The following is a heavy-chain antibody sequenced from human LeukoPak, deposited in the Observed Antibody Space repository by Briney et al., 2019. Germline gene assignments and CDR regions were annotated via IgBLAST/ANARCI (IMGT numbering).Heavy chain of an antibody. Sequence: PGGSLRLSCAASGFTFSNAWMTWVRQAPGKGLEWVGRIKSKIDGGTAEYAAPVKGRFTISRDDSKNTLYLQMKSLKTEDAAVYYCTTYRGELGRWGQGTLVTVSS. V-gene: IGHV3-15*01. D-gene: IGHD1-26*01. CDR2: IKSKIDGGTA. CDR1: GFTFSNAW. CDR3: TTYRGELGR. J-gene: IGHJ1*01.